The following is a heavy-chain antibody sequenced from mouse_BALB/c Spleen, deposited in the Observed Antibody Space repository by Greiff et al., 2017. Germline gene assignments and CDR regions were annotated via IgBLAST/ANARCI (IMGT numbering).Heavy chain of an antibody. CDR1: GFTFSSYG. CDR3: ARQGYYGSSYLYFDV. V-gene: IGHV5-6*02. D-gene: IGHD1-1*01. CDR2: ISSGGSYT. J-gene: IGHJ1*01. Sequence: EVKLVESGGDLVKPGGSLKLSCAASGFTFSSYGMSWVRQTPDKRLEWVATISSGGSYTYYPDSVKGRFTISRDNAKNTLYLQMSSLKSEDTAMYYCARQGYYGSSYLYFDVWGAGTTVTVSS.